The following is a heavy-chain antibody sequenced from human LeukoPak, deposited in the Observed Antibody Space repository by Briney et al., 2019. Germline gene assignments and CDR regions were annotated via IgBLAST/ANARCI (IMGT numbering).Heavy chain of an antibody. CDR1: GFTVSSNY. D-gene: IGHD5-18*01. V-gene: IGHV3-53*01. J-gene: IGHJ4*02. Sequence: GGSLRLSCAASGFTVSSNYMTWVRQAPGKGLEWVSVIYSGGSTNYADSVKGRFTISRDNSKNTLYLQMNSLRAEDTAVYYCARGRRGYSYGLYYFDYWGQGTLVTVSS. CDR3: ARGRRGYSYGLYYFDY. CDR2: IYSGGST.